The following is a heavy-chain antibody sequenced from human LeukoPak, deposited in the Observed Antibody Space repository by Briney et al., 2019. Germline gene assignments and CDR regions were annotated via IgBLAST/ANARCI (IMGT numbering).Heavy chain of an antibody. V-gene: IGHV4-39*07. D-gene: IGHD3-22*01. CDR1: GGSISSSSYY. J-gene: IGHJ4*02. Sequence: PSETLSLTCTVSGGSISSSSYYWGWIRQPPGTGLEWIGSIYYSGSTYYNPSLKSRVTISVDTSKNQFSLKLSSVTAADTAVYYCARVRDDSSGYYEYYFDYWGQGTLVTVSS. CDR3: ARVRDDSSGYYEYYFDY. CDR2: IYYSGST.